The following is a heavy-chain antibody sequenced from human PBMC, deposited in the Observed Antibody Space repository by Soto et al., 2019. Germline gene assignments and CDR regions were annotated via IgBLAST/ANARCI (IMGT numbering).Heavy chain of an antibody. J-gene: IGHJ6*02. CDR3: AKNRQPPYYYSGVDV. V-gene: IGHV1-18*01. CDR1: GYTFSRYG. CDR2: ISGYNGDT. Sequence: QGQLVQSGGEVKKPGASVKVSCKASGYTFSRYGISWVRQAPGQGLEWMGWISGYNGDTNYAQKFQGRVTMTIATSKTTANIELRGLTSDGTAIYSCAKNRQPPYYYSGVDVWGQGTTVTVSS.